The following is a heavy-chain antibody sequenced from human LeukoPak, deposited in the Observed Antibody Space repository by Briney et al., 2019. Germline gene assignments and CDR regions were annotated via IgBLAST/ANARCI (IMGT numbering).Heavy chain of an antibody. CDR2: IRYDGSNK. Sequence: PGGSLGLSCAASGFTFSSYSMNWVRQAPGKGLEWVAFIRYDGSNKYYADSVKGRFTISRDNSKNTLYLQMNSLRAEDTAVYYCAKDGGYCSGGSCYSVYNWFDPWGQGTLVTVSS. D-gene: IGHD2-15*01. V-gene: IGHV3-30*02. J-gene: IGHJ5*02. CDR1: GFTFSSYS. CDR3: AKDGGYCSGGSCYSVYNWFDP.